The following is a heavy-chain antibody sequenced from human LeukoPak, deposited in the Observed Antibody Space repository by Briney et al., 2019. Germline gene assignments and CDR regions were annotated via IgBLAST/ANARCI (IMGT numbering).Heavy chain of an antibody. V-gene: IGHV3-30*18. CDR2: ISYDGDNK. J-gene: IGHJ4*02. Sequence: PGGSLRLSCAASGFTFSSYAMSWVRQAPGKGLEWVAVISYDGDNKYYADSVKGRFTISRDNSKNTLYLQMNSLRAEDTAVYYCAKGSLSSSWSDYFDYWGQGTLVTVSS. CDR1: GFTFSSYA. D-gene: IGHD6-13*01. CDR3: AKGSLSSSWSDYFDY.